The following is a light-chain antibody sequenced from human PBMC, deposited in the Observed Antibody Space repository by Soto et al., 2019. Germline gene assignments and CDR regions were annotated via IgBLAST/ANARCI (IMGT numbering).Light chain of an antibody. J-gene: IGLJ3*02. Sequence: QSALTQPASVSGSPGQSITISCTGTSSDVGSYNLVSWYQQNPGKAPKLMIYEGSKRPSGVSNRFSGSKSGNTASLTISGLQAEDEADYYCCSYAGSFTWVFGGGTKLTVL. V-gene: IGLV2-23*01. CDR1: SSDVGSYNL. CDR3: CSYAGSFTWV. CDR2: EGS.